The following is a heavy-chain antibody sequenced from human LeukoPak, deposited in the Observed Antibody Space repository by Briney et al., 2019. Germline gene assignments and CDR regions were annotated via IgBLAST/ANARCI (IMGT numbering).Heavy chain of an antibody. V-gene: IGHV3-23*01. D-gene: IGHD6-19*01. J-gene: IGHJ4*02. CDR2: ISGSGGRT. Sequence: GGSLRLSCAASGFTFSSYGMSWVRQAPGKGLEWASGISGSGGRTYYADFVKGRFTISRDNSKNTLFLQMNSLRAEDTAVYYCAKDGYTEWLGLYYFDYWGQGTLVTVSS. CDR1: GFTFSSYG. CDR3: AKDGYTEWLGLYYFDY.